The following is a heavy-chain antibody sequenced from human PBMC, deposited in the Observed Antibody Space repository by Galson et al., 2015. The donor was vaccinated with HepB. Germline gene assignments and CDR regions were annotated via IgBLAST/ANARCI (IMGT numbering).Heavy chain of an antibody. Sequence: SCKASGFTFTSSAVQWVRQARGQRLEWIGWIVVGSGNTNYAQKFQERVAITRDMSTSTAYMELSSLRSEDTAVYYCAAPIGTYYYDSSGYLGDAFDIWGQGTMVTVSS. CDR1: GFTFTSSA. D-gene: IGHD3-22*01. CDR3: AAPIGTYYYDSSGYLGDAFDI. CDR2: IVVGSGNT. V-gene: IGHV1-58*01. J-gene: IGHJ3*02.